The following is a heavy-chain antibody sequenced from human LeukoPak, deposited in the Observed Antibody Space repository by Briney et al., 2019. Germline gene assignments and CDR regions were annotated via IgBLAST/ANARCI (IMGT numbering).Heavy chain of an antibody. D-gene: IGHD6-6*01. CDR1: GFTFSSYV. J-gene: IGHJ4*02. V-gene: IGHV3-23*01. Sequence: GGSLRLSCAASGFTFSSYVMSWVRQAPGKGLEWVSSISGSGGSTYYADSVKGRFTISRDNAKNSLYLEMNSLRAEDTAVYYCAREGSYSSSSYWGQGTLVTVSS. CDR3: AREGSYSSSSY. CDR2: ISGSGGST.